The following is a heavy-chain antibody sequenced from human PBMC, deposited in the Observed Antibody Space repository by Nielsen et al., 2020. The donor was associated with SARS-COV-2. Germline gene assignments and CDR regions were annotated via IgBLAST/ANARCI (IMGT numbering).Heavy chain of an antibody. D-gene: IGHD3-3*01. V-gene: IGHV4-59*01. Sequence: SETLSLTCTVSGGSISSYYWSWIRQPPGKGLEWIGYIYYSRSTNYNPSLKSRVTISVDTSKNQFSLKLSSVTAADTAVYYCARHPRITIFGVVIIGWFDPWGQGTLVTVSS. J-gene: IGHJ5*02. CDR1: GGSISSYY. CDR3: ARHPRITIFGVVIIGWFDP. CDR2: IYYSRST.